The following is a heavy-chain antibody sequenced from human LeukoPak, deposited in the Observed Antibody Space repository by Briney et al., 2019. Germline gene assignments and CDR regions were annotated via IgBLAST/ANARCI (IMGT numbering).Heavy chain of an antibody. J-gene: IGHJ4*02. Sequence: GGSLRLSCAASGFTFSDYYMSWIRQAPGKGLEWVSAIDSSGSYTWYDDSVKGRFTISRDNSKNTLYLQMNSLRAEDTAAYYCAKGSAGGRPYYFDYWGQGTLVPVSS. CDR3: AKGSAGGRPYYFDY. D-gene: IGHD6-13*01. CDR2: IDSSGSYT. CDR1: GFTFSDYY. V-gene: IGHV3-23*05.